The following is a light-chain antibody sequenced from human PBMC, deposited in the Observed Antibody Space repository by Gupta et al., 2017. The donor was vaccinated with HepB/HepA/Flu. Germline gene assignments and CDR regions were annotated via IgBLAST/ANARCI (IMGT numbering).Light chain of an antibody. Sequence: QSVLTQPPSVSWAPGQRVTISCTGSSSNIGAGYNVHWYQQLPGTAPKLLIYGNSNRPSGVPDRFSGSKSGTSASLVITGLQAEDEADYYCQSYDSSLSGYVFGTGTKVTVL. J-gene: IGLJ1*01. CDR2: GNS. CDR1: SSNIGAGYN. CDR3: QSYDSSLSGYV. V-gene: IGLV1-40*01.